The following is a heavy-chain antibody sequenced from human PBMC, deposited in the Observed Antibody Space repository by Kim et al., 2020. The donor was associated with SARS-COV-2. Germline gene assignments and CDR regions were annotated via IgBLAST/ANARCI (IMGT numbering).Heavy chain of an antibody. CDR3: AKPLGVADPKPAKDAFDI. D-gene: IGHD6-19*01. V-gene: IGHV1-2*02. J-gene: IGHJ3*02. CDR2: INPNSGGT. CDR1: GYTFTGYN. Sequence: ASVKVSCKASGYTFTGYNMHWVRQAPGQGLEWMGWINPNSGGTNYAQKFQGRVTMTRDTSISTAYMELSRLRSDDTVVYYCAKPLGVADPKPAKDAFDIWGQGTMVTVSS.